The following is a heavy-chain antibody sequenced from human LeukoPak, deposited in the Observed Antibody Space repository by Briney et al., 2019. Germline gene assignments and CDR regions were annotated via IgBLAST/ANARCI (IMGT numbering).Heavy chain of an antibody. CDR2: IKQDGSEK. CDR3: ARGHTAVTRHFDF. D-gene: IGHD4-17*01. V-gene: IGHV3-7*01. J-gene: IGHJ4*02. CDR1: GFTFSNYW. Sequence: GGSLRLSCAASGFTFSNYWMSWVRQAPGKGLEWVANIKQDGSEKYHVDSVKGRFTISRDNAKNLLYLDMNSLRAEDTAVYYCARGHTAVTRHFDFWGQGTLVTVSS.